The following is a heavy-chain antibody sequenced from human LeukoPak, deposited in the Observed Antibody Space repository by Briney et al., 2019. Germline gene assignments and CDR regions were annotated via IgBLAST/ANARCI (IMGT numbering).Heavy chain of an antibody. V-gene: IGHV1-69*13. CDR2: IIPIFGTA. CDR1: GGTFSSYA. Sequence: SVKVSCKASGGTFSSYAISWVRQAPGQGLEWMGGIIPIFGTANYAQKFQGRVTITADESTSTAYMELSSLRSEDTAVYYCASLYSSSSKIFDYWGQGTLVTVSS. J-gene: IGHJ4*02. CDR3: ASLYSSSSKIFDY. D-gene: IGHD6-13*01.